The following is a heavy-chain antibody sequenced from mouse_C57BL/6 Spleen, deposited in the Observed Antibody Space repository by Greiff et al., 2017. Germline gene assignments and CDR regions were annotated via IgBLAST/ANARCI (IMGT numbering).Heavy chain of an antibody. CDR1: GYAFSSSW. J-gene: IGHJ2*01. CDR3: ARRELTGDYFDY. Sequence: QVQLQQSGPELVKPGASVKISCKASGYAFSSSWMNWVKQRPGKGLEWIGRIYPGDGDTNYNGKFKGKATLTADKSSSTAYMQLSSLTSEDSAVYFCARRELTGDYFDYWGQGTTLTVSS. D-gene: IGHD1-1*01. V-gene: IGHV1-82*01. CDR2: IYPGDGDT.